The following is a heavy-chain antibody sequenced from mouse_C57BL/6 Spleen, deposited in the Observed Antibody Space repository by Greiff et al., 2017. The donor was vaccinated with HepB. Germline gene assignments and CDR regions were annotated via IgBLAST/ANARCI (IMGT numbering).Heavy chain of an antibody. CDR2: INPGSGGT. Sequence: QVQLQQSGAELVRPGTSVKVSCKASGYAFTNYLIEWVKQRPGQGLEWIGVINPGSGGTNYNEKFKGKATLTADKSSSTAYMQLSSLTSEDSAVYFCARNDNPYYYAMDYWGQGTSVTVSS. D-gene: IGHD1-3*01. J-gene: IGHJ4*01. V-gene: IGHV1-54*01. CDR1: GYAFTNYL. CDR3: ARNDNPYYYAMDY.